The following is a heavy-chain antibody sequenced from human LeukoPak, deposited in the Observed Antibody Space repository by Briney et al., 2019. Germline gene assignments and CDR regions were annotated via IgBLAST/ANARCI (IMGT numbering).Heavy chain of an antibody. CDR1: GFTFSSYA. Sequence: PGGSLRLSCAASGFTFSSYAMSWVRQAPGKGLEWVSAISGSGGSTYYADSVKGRFTISRDNSKNTLYLQMNSLRAEDTAVYYCAKDVGYDILTGYSRDYWGQGTLVTVSS. CDR3: AKDVGYDILTGYSRDY. J-gene: IGHJ4*02. D-gene: IGHD3-9*01. CDR2: ISGSGGST. V-gene: IGHV3-23*01.